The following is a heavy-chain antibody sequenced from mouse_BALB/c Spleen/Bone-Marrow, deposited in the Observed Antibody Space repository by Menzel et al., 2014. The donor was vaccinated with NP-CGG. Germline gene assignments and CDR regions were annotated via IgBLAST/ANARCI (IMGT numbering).Heavy chain of an antibody. V-gene: IGHV1-80*01. CDR2: IYPGDGDT. Sequence: QVQLQQPGAELVRPGSSVKISCKASGYAFSNYWMNWAKQRPGQGLEWIGQIYPGDGDTNYNGKFKGKATLTADKSSSTAYMQLSSLTSEDSAVYFCARRDGSTYYYAMDYWGQGTSVTVSS. D-gene: IGHD1-1*01. J-gene: IGHJ4*01. CDR1: GYAFSNYW. CDR3: ARRDGSTYYYAMDY.